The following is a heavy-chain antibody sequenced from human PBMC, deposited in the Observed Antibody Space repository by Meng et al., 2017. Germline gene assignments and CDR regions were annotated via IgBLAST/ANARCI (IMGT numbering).Heavy chain of an antibody. J-gene: IGHJ3*02. Sequence: ASVKVSCKASGYTFTGYYMHWVRQAPGQGLEWMGWINPNSGGTSSAQRFQGRVTMTRDTSISTAYMELSSLRSDDTAVYYCARNLLHCSGGSCYSQPDAFDIWGQGTMVT. CDR1: GYTFTGYY. CDR3: ARNLLHCSGGSCYSQPDAFDI. V-gene: IGHV1-2*02. D-gene: IGHD2-15*01. CDR2: INPNSGGT.